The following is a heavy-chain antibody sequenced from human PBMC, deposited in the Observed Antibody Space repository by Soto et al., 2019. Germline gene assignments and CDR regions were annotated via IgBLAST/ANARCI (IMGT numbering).Heavy chain of an antibody. D-gene: IGHD3-22*01. Sequence: SSETLSLTCTVSGGSISSGGYYWSWIRQHPGKGLEWIGYIYYSGSTYYNPSLKSRVTISVDTSKNQFSLKLSSVTAADTAVYYCARGKAAVVTRSNWFDPWGQGTLVTVSS. CDR2: IYYSGST. V-gene: IGHV4-31*03. J-gene: IGHJ5*02. CDR3: ARGKAAVVTRSNWFDP. CDR1: GGSISSGGYY.